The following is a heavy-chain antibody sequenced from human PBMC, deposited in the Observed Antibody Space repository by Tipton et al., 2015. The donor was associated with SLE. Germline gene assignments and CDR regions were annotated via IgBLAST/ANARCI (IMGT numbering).Heavy chain of an antibody. CDR2: ISHSGNA. V-gene: IGHV4-38-2*01. J-gene: IGHJ4*02. Sequence: TLSLTCAVSAYSISSGHYWGWIRQPAGKGLEWIGSISHSGNAYYNPSLKSRVSMSIDTSKNQVFLRLSSVTAADAAVYYCARHDYDDNGYYMHYFDYWGQGTLVTVSS. D-gene: IGHD3-22*01. CDR3: ARHDYDDNGYYMHYFDY. CDR1: AYSISSGHY.